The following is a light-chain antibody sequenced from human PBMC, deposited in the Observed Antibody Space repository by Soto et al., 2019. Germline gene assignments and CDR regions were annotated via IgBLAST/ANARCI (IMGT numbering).Light chain of an antibody. CDR3: QQYGSSPPIT. J-gene: IGKJ5*01. V-gene: IGKV3-20*01. CDR2: GES. Sequence: EIVLTQSPGTLSLXPGERATLSCRASQSVSSSYLACXXXXPGXAPMLFIYGESSRATGIPDRFSGSGSGTDFTVTISRLEPEDFAVYYCQQYGSSPPITFGQGTRLEIK. CDR1: QSVSSSY.